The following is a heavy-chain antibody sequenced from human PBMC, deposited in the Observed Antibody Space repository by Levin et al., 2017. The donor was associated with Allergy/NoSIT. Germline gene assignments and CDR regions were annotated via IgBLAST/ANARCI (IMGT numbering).Heavy chain of an antibody. V-gene: IGHV3-48*01. CDR2: ISSSGTTT. CDR3: ARRKNTYGDY. D-gene: IGHD5-18*01. J-gene: IGHJ4*02. CDR1: GFTFSNYH. Sequence: GASVKVSCAASGFTFSNYHMNWVRQAPGKGLEWVSYISSSGTTTYYADSVKGRFTISRDNAKKSLYLQMNSLRAEDTAIYYCARRKNTYGDYWGQGTLVTVSS.